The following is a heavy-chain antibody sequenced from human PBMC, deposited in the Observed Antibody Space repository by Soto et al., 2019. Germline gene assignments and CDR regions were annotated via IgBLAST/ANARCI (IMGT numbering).Heavy chain of an antibody. J-gene: IGHJ4*02. CDR3: ARGVSAGVDY. D-gene: IGHD1-26*01. Sequence: QVQLVQSGAEVREPGASVKVSCKASGYSFTSLDINWVRQTAGQGLEWMGWMQPSTGRTGYAQKFQGRVTMPRDTAINPAYMELTTLTSDDTAFSYCARGVSAGVDYWGQGTLVTVSS. CDR1: GYSFTSLD. V-gene: IGHV1-8*01. CDR2: MQPSTGRT.